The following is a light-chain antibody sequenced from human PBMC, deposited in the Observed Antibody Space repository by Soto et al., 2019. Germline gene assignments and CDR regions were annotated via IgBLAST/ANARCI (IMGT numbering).Light chain of an antibody. Sequence: EIVLTQSPGTLSFSAGERATLSCRASQTVSASNIVWYQQRPGQAPRLLIYGASTRATGIPVRFSGSGSGTDFTLNISRLETEDFAVYYCQVYCSSPIFGGGTKVEI. CDR3: QVYCSSPI. CDR1: QTVSASN. V-gene: IGKV3-20*01. CDR2: GAS. J-gene: IGKJ4*01.